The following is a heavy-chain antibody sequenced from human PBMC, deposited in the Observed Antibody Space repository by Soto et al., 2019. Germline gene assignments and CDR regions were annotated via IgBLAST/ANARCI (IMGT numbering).Heavy chain of an antibody. CDR1: GYTFFSFW. V-gene: IGHV5-10-1*01. D-gene: IGHD2-2*01. CDR2: IDPGDSSA. J-gene: IGHJ4*02. Sequence: GESLKISCHGSGYTFFSFWIVWVRQVPGKGLEWVGRIDPGDSSATYSPTFQGHVTISADRSTRSAYLQWRSLRASDTAIYFCARRYCSRADCYSDSWGQGSLVTVS. CDR3: ARRYCSRADCYSDS.